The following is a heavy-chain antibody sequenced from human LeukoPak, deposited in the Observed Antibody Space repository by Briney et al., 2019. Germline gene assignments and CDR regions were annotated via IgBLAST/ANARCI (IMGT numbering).Heavy chain of an antibody. D-gene: IGHD3-10*01. CDR2: FDPEDGET. J-gene: IGHJ3*02. CDR3: ATLRIWFGELFHPNDAFDI. Sequence: ASVKVSCKVSGYTLTELSMHWVRQAPGKGLEWMGGFDPEDGETIYAQKFQGRVTMTEDTSTDTAYMELSSLRSEDTAVYYCATLRIWFGELFHPNDAFDIWGQGTMVTVSS. CDR1: GYTLTELS. V-gene: IGHV1-24*01.